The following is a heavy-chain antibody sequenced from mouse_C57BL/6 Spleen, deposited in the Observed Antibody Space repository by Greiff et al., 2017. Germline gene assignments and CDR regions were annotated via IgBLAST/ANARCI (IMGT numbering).Heavy chain of an antibody. D-gene: IGHD2-3*01. V-gene: IGHV1-4*01. J-gene: IGHJ3*01. CDR1: GYTFTSYT. CDR2: INPSSGYT. Sequence: VKLMESGAELARPGASVKMSCKASGYTFTSYTMHWVKQRPGQGLEWIGYINPSSGYTKYNQKFKDKATSTADKSSSTAYMQLSSLTSEDSAVYYCARDGAFPFAYWGQGTLVTVSA. CDR3: ARDGAFPFAY.